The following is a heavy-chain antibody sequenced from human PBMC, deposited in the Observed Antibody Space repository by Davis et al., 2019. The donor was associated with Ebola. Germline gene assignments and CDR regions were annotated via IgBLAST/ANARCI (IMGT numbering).Heavy chain of an antibody. CDR3: VRDGRTTHDY. Sequence: GESLKISCAASGFTFSDYYMSWIRQAPGKGLEWLSSISYRSNYTKYADSVRGRFTISRDNAKDSLFLQMNSLRAEDTAVYYCVRDGRTTHDYWGQGTLVIVSS. V-gene: IGHV3-11*05. D-gene: IGHD1/OR15-1a*01. CDR1: GFTFSDYY. J-gene: IGHJ4*02. CDR2: ISYRSNYT.